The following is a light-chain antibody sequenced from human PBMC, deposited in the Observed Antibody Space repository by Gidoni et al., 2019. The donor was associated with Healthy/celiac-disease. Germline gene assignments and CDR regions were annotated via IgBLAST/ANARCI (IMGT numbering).Light chain of an antibody. CDR1: SSDVGGYNY. Sequence: QSALTQPPSASGSPGPSVTISCTGTSSDVGGYNYVSWYQQHPGKAPKLMIYEVSKRTSGVPDRFSGSKSGNTASLTVSGLQAEDEADYYCSSYAGSNSVVFGGGTKLTVL. V-gene: IGLV2-8*01. CDR3: SSYAGSNSVV. J-gene: IGLJ2*01. CDR2: EVS.